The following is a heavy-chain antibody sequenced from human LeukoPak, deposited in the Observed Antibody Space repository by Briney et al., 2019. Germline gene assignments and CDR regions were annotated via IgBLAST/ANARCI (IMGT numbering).Heavy chain of an antibody. CDR2: ISAYNGNT. Sequence: ASVTVSCKASGYIFTSYGISWVRQAPGQGLEWMGWISAYNGNTNYAQKLQGRITMTTDTSTSTAYMELRSLRSDDTAVYYCARDQLLYGSGSYYDSWGQGTLVTVSS. CDR3: ARDQLLYGSGSYYDS. V-gene: IGHV1-18*01. D-gene: IGHD3-10*01. CDR1: GYIFTSYG. J-gene: IGHJ4*02.